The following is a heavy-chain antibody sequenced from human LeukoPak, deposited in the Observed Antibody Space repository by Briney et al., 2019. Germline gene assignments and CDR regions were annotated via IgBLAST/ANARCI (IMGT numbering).Heavy chain of an antibody. CDR3: ARVDFWSDY. V-gene: IGHV1-2*02. CDR1: GGTFSSYA. Sequence: GASVKVSCKASGGTFSSYAISWVRQAPGQGLEWMGWINPNSGGTNYAQKFQGRVTMTRDTSISTAYMELSRLRSDDTAVYYCARVDFWSDYWGQGTLVTVSS. J-gene: IGHJ4*02. CDR2: INPNSGGT. D-gene: IGHD3-3*01.